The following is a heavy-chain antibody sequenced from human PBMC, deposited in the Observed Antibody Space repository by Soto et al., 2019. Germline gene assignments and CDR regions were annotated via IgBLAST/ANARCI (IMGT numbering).Heavy chain of an antibody. CDR3: ARARPRAYCSGGSCYGWTSVDGFDY. D-gene: IGHD2-15*01. Sequence: SETLSLTCAVYGGSFSGYYWSWIRQPPGKGLEWIGEINHSGSTNYNPSLKSRVTISVDTSKNQFSLKLSSVTAADTAVYYCARARPRAYCSGGSCYGWTSVDGFDYWGQGTLVTVSS. J-gene: IGHJ4*02. V-gene: IGHV4-34*01. CDR2: INHSGST. CDR1: GGSFSGYY.